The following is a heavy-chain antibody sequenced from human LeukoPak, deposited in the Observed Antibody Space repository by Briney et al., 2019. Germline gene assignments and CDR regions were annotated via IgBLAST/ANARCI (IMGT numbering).Heavy chain of an antibody. CDR3: ASHGPGYNYGYFDY. D-gene: IGHD5-18*01. CDR2: IYSGGST. V-gene: IGHV3-53*01. J-gene: IGHJ4*02. Sequence: PGGSLRLSCTASDFTVSSNYVSWVRQAPGKGLEWVSLIYSGGSTYYADSVKGRFTISRDNSKNTLYLQMNNLRAEDTAVYYCASHGPGYNYGYFDYWGQGTLVTVSS. CDR1: DFTVSSNY.